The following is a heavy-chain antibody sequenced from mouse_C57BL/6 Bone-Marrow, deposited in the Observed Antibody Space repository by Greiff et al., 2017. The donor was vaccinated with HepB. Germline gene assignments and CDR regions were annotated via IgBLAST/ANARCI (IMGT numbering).Heavy chain of an antibody. Sequence: VQLQQSGAELVRPGASVKLSCKASGYTFTDYYINWVKQRPGQGLEWIARIYPGSGNTYYNEKFKGKATLTAEKSSSTAYMQLSSLTSEDSAVYVCARWGYYDYDNYFDYWGQGTTLTVSS. D-gene: IGHD2-4*01. CDR2: IYPGSGNT. V-gene: IGHV1-76*01. CDR1: GYTFTDYY. J-gene: IGHJ2*01. CDR3: ARWGYYDYDNYFDY.